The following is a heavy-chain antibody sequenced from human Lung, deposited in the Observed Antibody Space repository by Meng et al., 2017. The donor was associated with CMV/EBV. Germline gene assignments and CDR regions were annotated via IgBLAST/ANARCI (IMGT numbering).Heavy chain of an antibody. V-gene: IGHV1-2*02. D-gene: IGHD3-3*01. J-gene: IGHJ3*02. CDR1: GYTFTDYR. CDR3: ASKMYYDFWSAYRGTEGVDPFNI. Sequence: SVXVSXXASGYTFTDYRMHWVRQAPGQGLEWMGWISPNNGATNYAQRFQGRVTMTRDTSISTAYMELNRLTYDDTAMYYCASKMYYDFWSAYRGTEGVDPFNIWGQGKXV. CDR2: ISPNNGAT.